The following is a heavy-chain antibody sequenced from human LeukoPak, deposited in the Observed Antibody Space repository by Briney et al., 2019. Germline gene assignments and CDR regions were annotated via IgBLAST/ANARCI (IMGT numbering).Heavy chain of an antibody. CDR1: GYSISSGYY. V-gene: IGHV4-38-2*02. CDR2: IYHSGST. D-gene: IGHD5-18*01. Sequence: SETLSLTCTVSGYSISSGYYWGWIRQPPGKGLEWIGSIYHSGSTYYNPSLKSRVTISVDTSKNQFSLKLSSVTAADTAVYYCARVIVAMVLGWFDPWGQGTLVTVSS. CDR3: ARVIVAMVLGWFDP. J-gene: IGHJ5*02.